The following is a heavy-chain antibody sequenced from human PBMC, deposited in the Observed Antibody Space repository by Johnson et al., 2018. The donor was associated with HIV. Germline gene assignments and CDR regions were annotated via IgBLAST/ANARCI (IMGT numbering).Heavy chain of an antibody. CDR1: GFNVSSNY. V-gene: IGHV3-66*01. D-gene: IGHD5-12*01. J-gene: IGHJ3*02. Sequence: QLVESGGGLVQPGGSLRLSCAASGFNVSSNYMSWVRQAPGKGLECISVIYSGGTTYYADSVKGRFTISRDNSKNTLYLQMNSLRAEDTAVYYCAREAGGGYDSDAFDIWGQGTMVTVSS. CDR2: IYSGGTT. CDR3: AREAGGGYDSDAFDI.